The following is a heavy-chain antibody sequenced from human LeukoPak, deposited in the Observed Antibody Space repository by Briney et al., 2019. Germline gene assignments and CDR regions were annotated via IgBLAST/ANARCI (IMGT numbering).Heavy chain of an antibody. Sequence: PGRSLRLSCAASGLTFSTYAMSWVRQSPGQGLDWVSSISDNAYTTYYADSVRGRFTISRDNSKNTLYLQMIGLRAEDTAVHFCARYYYDTSGYYDAAPLDSWGQGTLVTVFS. CDR2: ISDNAYTT. J-gene: IGHJ4*02. V-gene: IGHV3-23*01. CDR1: GLTFSTYA. CDR3: ARYYYDTSGYYDAAPLDS. D-gene: IGHD3-22*01.